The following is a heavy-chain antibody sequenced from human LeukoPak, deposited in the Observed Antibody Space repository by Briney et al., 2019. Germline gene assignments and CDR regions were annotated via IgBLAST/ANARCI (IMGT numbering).Heavy chain of an antibody. D-gene: IGHD2-2*01. V-gene: IGHV3-23*01. CDR2: ISGSGAIT. CDR1: GFTFSTYA. J-gene: IGHJ4*02. CDR3: ARAHRYCSTTTCYLGDY. Sequence: GGSLRLSCAASGFTFSTYAMSWVRQAPGKGLEWVSAISGSGAITFYADSVKGRFTISRDNSKNTLYLQMSSLRAEGTALYYCARAHRYCSTTTCYLGDYWGQGTLVTVSS.